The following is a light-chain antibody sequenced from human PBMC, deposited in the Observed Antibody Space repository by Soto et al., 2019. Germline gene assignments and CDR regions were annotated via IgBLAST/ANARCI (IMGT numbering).Light chain of an antibody. CDR3: QQYNRLYT. J-gene: IGKJ2*01. CDR1: QKISGW. CDR2: KGS. V-gene: IGKV1-5*03. Sequence: DIQMTQSPSTPSASVGDRVTITCRASQKISGWLAWYQQKPGKAPKLLIYKGSSLQSGVPSRFSGSGSGPEFTLTIDSLQPDDSATYYCQQYNRLYTFGQGTKVDIK.